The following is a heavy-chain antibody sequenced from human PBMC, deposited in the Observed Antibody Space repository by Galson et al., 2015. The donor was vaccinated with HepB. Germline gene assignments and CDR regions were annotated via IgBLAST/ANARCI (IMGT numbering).Heavy chain of an antibody. J-gene: IGHJ3*02. Sequence: SVKVSCKASGGTFSSYTISWVRQAPGQGLEWMGRIIPILGIANYAQKFQGRVTITADKSTSTAYMELSSLRSEDTAVYYCASMILQGYCSGGSCYNAFDIWGQGTMVTVSS. V-gene: IGHV1-69*02. CDR3: ASMILQGYCSGGSCYNAFDI. D-gene: IGHD2-15*01. CDR1: GGTFSSYT. CDR2: IIPILGIA.